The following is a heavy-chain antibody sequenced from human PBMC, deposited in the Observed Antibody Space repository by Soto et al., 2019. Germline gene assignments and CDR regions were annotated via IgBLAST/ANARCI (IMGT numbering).Heavy chain of an antibody. CDR3: ARVSRRYYDSSGYYWI. D-gene: IGHD3-22*01. Sequence: PGGSLRLSCGGSGFTFSLYAMSWVRQAPGKGLEWVSGISSSGTSTYYADSVKGRFTISRDNSKNTLYLQMNSLRAEDTAVYYCARVSRRYYDSSGYYWIWGQGTLVTVSS. CDR1: GFTFSLYA. V-gene: IGHV3-23*01. CDR2: ISSSGTST. J-gene: IGHJ4*02.